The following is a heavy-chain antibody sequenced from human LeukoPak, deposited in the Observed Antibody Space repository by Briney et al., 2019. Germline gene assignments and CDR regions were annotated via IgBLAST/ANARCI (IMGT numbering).Heavy chain of an antibody. CDR1: GGSISSYY. CDR2: IYTSGST. J-gene: IGHJ5*02. D-gene: IGHD3-3*01. CDR3: ARSHTTIFGVVVSRWFDP. V-gene: IGHV4-4*07. Sequence: PSETLSLTCTVSGGSISSYYWSWIRQPAGKGLEWIGRIYTSGSTNYNPPLKSRVTMSVDTSKNQFSLKLSSVTAADTAVYYCARSHTTIFGVVVSRWFDPWGQGTLVTVSS.